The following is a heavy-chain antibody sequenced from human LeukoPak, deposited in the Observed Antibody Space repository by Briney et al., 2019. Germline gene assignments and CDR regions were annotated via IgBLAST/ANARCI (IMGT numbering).Heavy chain of an antibody. J-gene: IGHJ4*02. CDR3: ARREDTYYYDSSGYYYHY. V-gene: IGHV4-34*01. CDR2: IDLSGRT. D-gene: IGHD3-22*01. CDR1: GGSFSGYY. Sequence: PSETLSLTSAVYGGSFSGYYWSWIRQPAGKALEWIGEIDLSGRTNYNPSLPSRVAISVDTSKSQFSLKLSSVTAADTAVYYCARREDTYYYDSSGYYYHYWGQGTLVTVSS.